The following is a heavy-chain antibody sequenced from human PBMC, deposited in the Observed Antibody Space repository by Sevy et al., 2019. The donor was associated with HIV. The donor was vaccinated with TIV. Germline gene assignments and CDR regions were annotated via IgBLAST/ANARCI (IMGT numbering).Heavy chain of an antibody. D-gene: IGHD6-19*01. Sequence: GGSLRLSCAASGFTYSSYGMHWVRQAPGKGLEWVAVIWYDGTNKEYADSVKGRFTISRDNSKNTLYLQVNSLRAGDTVVYYCARESIAVAGIGYYFDYWGQRTLVTVSS. CDR1: GFTYSSYG. CDR2: IWYDGTNK. V-gene: IGHV3-33*01. CDR3: ARESIAVAGIGYYFDY. J-gene: IGHJ4*02.